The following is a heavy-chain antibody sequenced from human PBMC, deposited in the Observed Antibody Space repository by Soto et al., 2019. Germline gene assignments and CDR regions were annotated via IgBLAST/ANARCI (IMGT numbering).Heavy chain of an antibody. CDR3: ARDGITPLTGYSSGWYLGY. CDR1: GFTFSSYG. Sequence: QVQLVESGGGVVQPGMSLRLSCAASGFTFSSYGMHWVRQAPGKGLEWVAVIWYDGSNKYYADSVKGRFTISRDNSKNTLYLQMNSLRAEDTAVYYCARDGITPLTGYSSGWYLGYWGQGTLVTVSS. V-gene: IGHV3-33*01. D-gene: IGHD6-19*01. J-gene: IGHJ4*02. CDR2: IWYDGSNK.